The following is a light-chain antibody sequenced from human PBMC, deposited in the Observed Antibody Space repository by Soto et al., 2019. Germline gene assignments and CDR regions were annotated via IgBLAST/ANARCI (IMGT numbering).Light chain of an antibody. V-gene: IGLV2-8*01. J-gene: IGLJ1*01. CDR3: SSYAGSNNLYV. CDR1: SSDVGGYNY. CDR2: EVS. Sequence: QSALAQPPSASGSPGQSVTISCTRTSSDVGGYNYVSWYQQHPGKAPKLMIYEVSKRPSGVPDRFSGPKSGNTASLTVSGLQAEDEADYYCSSYAGSNNLYVFGTGTKVTVL.